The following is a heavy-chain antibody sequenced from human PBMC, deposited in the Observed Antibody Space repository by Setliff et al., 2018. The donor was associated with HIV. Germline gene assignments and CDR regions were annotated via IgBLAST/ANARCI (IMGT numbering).Heavy chain of an antibody. J-gene: IGHJ3*02. CDR2: MYNGGTT. Sequence: ASETLSLTCVVSGGSVTNFYWSWIRQPPGKGLEWIGYMYNGGTTNYNPSLQSRVTMSVDTSKNHFSLKLSPVTAADTAMYYCGRVGFGELFGAFDIWGQGIMVTVSS. CDR1: GGSVTNFY. D-gene: IGHD3-10*01. CDR3: GRVGFGELFGAFDI. V-gene: IGHV4-59*02.